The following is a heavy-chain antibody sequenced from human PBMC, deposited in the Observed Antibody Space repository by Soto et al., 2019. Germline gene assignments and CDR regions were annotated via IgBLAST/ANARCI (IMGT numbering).Heavy chain of an antibody. CDR3: ARTKMTTVTTFDY. V-gene: IGHV4-61*08. CDR1: GGSINSGDYY. J-gene: IGHJ4*02. Sequence: PSETLSLTCTVSGGSINSGDYYWSWIRQPPGKGLEYIGYIYYSGSTNYNPSLRSRVTISVDTSKNQFSLKLSSVTAADTAVYYCARTKMTTVTTFDYWGQGTLVTVSS. D-gene: IGHD4-4*01. CDR2: IYYSGST.